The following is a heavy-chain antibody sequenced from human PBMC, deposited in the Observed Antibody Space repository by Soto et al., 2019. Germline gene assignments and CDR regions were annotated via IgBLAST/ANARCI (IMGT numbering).Heavy chain of an antibody. CDR1: GFTFSSYS. CDR3: ARGVMFGELWDYYYFYGIDV. V-gene: IGHV3-48*04. D-gene: IGHD3-10*02. J-gene: IGHJ6*02. Sequence: GGSLRLSCAASGFTFSSYSMNWVRQAPGKGLEWVSYISSSSSTIYYADSVKGRFTISRDNAKNSLYLQMNSLRAEDTAVYDCARGVMFGELWDYYYFYGIDVWGQGTTVTVSS. CDR2: ISSSSSTI.